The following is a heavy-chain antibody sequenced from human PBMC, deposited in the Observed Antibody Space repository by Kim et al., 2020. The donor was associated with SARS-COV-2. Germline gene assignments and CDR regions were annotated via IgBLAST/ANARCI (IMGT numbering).Heavy chain of an antibody. Sequence: PSFQGQVTISADKSISTAYLQWSSLKASDTAMYYCASLYCGGDCPDAFDIWGQGTMVTVSS. CDR3: ASLYCGGDCPDAFDI. V-gene: IGHV5-51*01. J-gene: IGHJ3*02. D-gene: IGHD2-21*02.